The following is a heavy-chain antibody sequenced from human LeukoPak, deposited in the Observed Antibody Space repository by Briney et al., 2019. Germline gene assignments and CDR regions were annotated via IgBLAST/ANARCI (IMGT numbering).Heavy chain of an antibody. J-gene: IGHJ6*02. CDR2: IYYSGST. CDR3: ARVTTTYYYYYGMDV. Sequence: SETLSLTCTVSGGSISSYYWSWIRQPPGKGLEWLGYIYYSGSTNYNPSLKSRVTISVDTSKNQFSLKLSSVTAADTAVYYCARVTTTYYYYYGMDVWGQGTTVTVSS. D-gene: IGHD4-11*01. CDR1: GGSISSYY. V-gene: IGHV4-59*01.